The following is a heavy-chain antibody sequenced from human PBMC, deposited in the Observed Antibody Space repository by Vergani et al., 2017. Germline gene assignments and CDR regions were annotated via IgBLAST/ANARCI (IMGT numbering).Heavy chain of an antibody. D-gene: IGHD3-10*01. V-gene: IGHV4-38-2*01. CDR1: DSSIMTNPY. Sequence: QVQLHESGPGLVKPSQTLSLTCDVSDSSIMTNPYWGWFRQSPGKGLEWIGCIHHSGDTHYNSSLKSRVSISIVSSSKFSLSLTSVTAADTAIYYCARHRGSGGFFPSSYFYGMDVWGNGTTVTVSS. CDR3: ARHRGSGGFFPSSYFYGMDV. CDR2: IHHSGDT. J-gene: IGHJ6*04.